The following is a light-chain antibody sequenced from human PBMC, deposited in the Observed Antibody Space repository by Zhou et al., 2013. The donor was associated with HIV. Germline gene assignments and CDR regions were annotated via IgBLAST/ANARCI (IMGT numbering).Light chain of an antibody. J-gene: IGKJ1*01. CDR1: QGIGYS. CDR3: QKCDSAPWT. V-gene: IGKV1-27*01. CDR2: TAS. Sequence: DIQMTQSPSSLSASVGDRVTITCRASQGIGYSLAWCQQQPGRVPKLLIYTASILQSGVPSRFSGVGSGTDFTLTISSLQPEDVGTYYCQKCDSAPWTFGQGTKVEIK.